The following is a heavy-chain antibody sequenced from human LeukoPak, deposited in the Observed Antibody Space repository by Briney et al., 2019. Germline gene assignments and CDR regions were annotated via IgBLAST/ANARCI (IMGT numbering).Heavy chain of an antibody. CDR1: GFTFSSYA. D-gene: IGHD6-19*01. CDR3: AKDARRTSGWYFFDY. CDR2: ISGSGGST. Sequence: GGSLRLSCAASGFTFSSYAMSWVRQPPGKGLEWVSTISGSGGSTYYADSVKGWFTISRDNSKNTLYLQMNSQRAEYTAVYYCAKDARRTSGWYFFDYWGQGTLVTVSS. V-gene: IGHV3-23*01. J-gene: IGHJ4*02.